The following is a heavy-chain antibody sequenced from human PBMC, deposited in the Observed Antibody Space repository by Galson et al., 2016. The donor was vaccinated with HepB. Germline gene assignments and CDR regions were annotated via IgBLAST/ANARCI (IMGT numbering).Heavy chain of an antibody. J-gene: IGHJ4*02. CDR1: GFTFSTYV. CDR3: ARATDSSWHNFDS. Sequence: SLRLSCAGSGFTFSTYVMHWVRQAPGKGPQWVTVISNDGNIKTYADSVKGRFTISRDNSRNTVFLQMNSLGPEDTAVYYCARATDSSWHNFDSWGQGTLSPSPQ. D-gene: IGHD6-13*01. V-gene: IGHV3-30*06. CDR2: ISNDGNIK.